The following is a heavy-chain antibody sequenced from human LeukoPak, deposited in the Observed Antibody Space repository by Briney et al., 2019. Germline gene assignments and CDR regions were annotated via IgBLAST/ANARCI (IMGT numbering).Heavy chain of an antibody. D-gene: IGHD6-19*01. V-gene: IGHV4-4*07. CDR2: MYPSGST. J-gene: IGHJ5*02. Sequence: SETLSLTCTVSGGSISSYYWSWIRQPAGKGLEWIGRMYPSGSTNYNPSLKSRVTMSVDTSKNQFSLKLTSVTAADTAVYYCARAPVAGSSGPNWFDPWGQGTLVTVSP. CDR1: GGSISSYY. CDR3: ARAPVAGSSGPNWFDP.